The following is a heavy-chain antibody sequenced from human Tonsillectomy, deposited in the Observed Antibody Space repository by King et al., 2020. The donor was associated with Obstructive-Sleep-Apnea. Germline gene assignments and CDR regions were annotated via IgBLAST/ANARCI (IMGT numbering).Heavy chain of an antibody. V-gene: IGHV3-21*01. Sequence: VQLVESGGGLVKPGGSLRLSCAASGFTFSSYSMNWVRQAPGKGLEWVSSISSSSSSIYYADSVKGRFTISRDNAKNSLYLQMNSLRAEDTAVYYCAGVKAQPWAVAGPSDYYGMDVWGQGTTVTVSS. D-gene: IGHD6-19*01. J-gene: IGHJ6*02. CDR2: ISSSSSSI. CDR1: GFTFSSYS. CDR3: AGVKAQPWAVAGPSDYYGMDV.